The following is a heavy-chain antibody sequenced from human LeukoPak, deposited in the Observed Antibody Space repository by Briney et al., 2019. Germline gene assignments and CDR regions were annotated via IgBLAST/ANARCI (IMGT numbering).Heavy chain of an antibody. CDR2: ISYDGTNK. J-gene: IGHJ3*02. Sequence: GRSLRLSCAASGFTFSNYAMHWVRQAPGKGLGWVAVISYDGTNKYYADSVKGRFTISRDNSKNTMYLQMNSLRAEDTAMYYCARAPMSYDSSGFGGAFDIWGQGTMVTVSS. D-gene: IGHD3-22*01. V-gene: IGHV3-30-3*01. CDR1: GFTFSNYA. CDR3: ARAPMSYDSSGFGGAFDI.